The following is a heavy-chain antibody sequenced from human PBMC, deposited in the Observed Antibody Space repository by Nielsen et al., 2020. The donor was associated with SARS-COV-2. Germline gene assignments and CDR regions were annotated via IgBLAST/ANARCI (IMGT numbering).Heavy chain of an antibody. D-gene: IGHD2-2*01. CDR2: IRSKAYGGTT. CDR3: TRDCSSASCYAYDALDI. CDR1: GFTFGDYA. V-gene: IGHV3-49*03. J-gene: IGHJ3*02. Sequence: GESLKISCKAFGFTFGDYAMSWFRQAPGKGLEWVGFIRSKAYGGTTEYAASVKGRFTISRDDSKSIAYLQMNSLKTEDTAVYYCTRDCSSASCYAYDALDIWGQGTMVTVPS.